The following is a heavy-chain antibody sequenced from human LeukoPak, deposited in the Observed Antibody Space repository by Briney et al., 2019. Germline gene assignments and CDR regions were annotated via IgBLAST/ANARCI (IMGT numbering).Heavy chain of an antibody. CDR2: IYYSGST. D-gene: IGHD3-9*01. Sequence: SETLSLTCTVSGGSISSGGYYWSWIRQHPGKGLEWIGYIYYSGSTYYNPSLKSRVTISVDTSKNQFSLKLSSVTAADTAVYYCARFTISHAFDIWGQGTMVTVSS. J-gene: IGHJ3*02. CDR1: GGSISSGGYY. V-gene: IGHV4-31*03. CDR3: ARFTISHAFDI.